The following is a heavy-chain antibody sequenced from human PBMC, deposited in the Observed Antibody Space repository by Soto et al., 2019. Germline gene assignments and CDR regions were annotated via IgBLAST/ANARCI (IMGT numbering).Heavy chain of an antibody. J-gene: IGHJ4*02. Sequence: SETLSLTCTVSGGSISSYYWSWIRQPPGKGLEWIGYIYYSGSTNYNPSLKSRVTISVDTSKNQFSLKLSSVTAADTAVYYCAREEVYYYGSGSYSYFDYWGQGTLVTVSS. CDR2: IYYSGST. V-gene: IGHV4-59*01. CDR3: AREEVYYYGSGSYSYFDY. CDR1: GGSISSYY. D-gene: IGHD3-10*01.